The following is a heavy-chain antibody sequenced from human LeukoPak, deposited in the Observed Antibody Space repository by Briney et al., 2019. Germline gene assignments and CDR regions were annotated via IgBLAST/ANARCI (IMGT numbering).Heavy chain of an antibody. V-gene: IGHV1-8*02. Sequence: GASVKVSCKASGYTFTSYGINWVRQATGQGLEWMGWMNPNSGNTGYAQKFQGRVTMTRNTSISTAYMELSSLRSEDTAVYYCARGGRQWLVIRGWFDPWGQGTLVTVSS. CDR2: MNPNSGNT. D-gene: IGHD6-19*01. CDR3: ARGGRQWLVIRGWFDP. J-gene: IGHJ5*02. CDR1: GYTFTSYG.